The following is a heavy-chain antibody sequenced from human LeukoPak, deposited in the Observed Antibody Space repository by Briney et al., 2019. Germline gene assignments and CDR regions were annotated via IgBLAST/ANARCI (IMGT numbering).Heavy chain of an antibody. CDR3: ARQIYDSSGYLLDY. CDR2: IYYSGST. CDR1: GGSISSYY. D-gene: IGHD3-22*01. Sequence: SSETLSLTCTVSGGSISSYYWSWIRQPPGKGLEWIGYIYYSGSTNYNPSLKSRVTISVDTSKNQFSLKLSSVTAADTDVYYCARQIYDSSGYLLDYWGQGTLVTVSS. V-gene: IGHV4-59*08. J-gene: IGHJ4*02.